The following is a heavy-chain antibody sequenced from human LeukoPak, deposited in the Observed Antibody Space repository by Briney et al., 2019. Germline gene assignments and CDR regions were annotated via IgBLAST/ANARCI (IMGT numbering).Heavy chain of an antibody. V-gene: IGHV3-74*01. J-gene: IGHJ6*02. CDR1: GFTFSSYW. D-gene: IGHD1-1*01. CDR3: VNEVGTYYYGMDV. Sequence: PGGSLRLSCAASGFTFSSYWMHWVRQAPGKGLVWVSRLNSEGSSISYADSVKGRFTISRDNSKNTLYLQMSSLRAEDTAVYYCVNEVGTYYYGMDVWGQGTTVTVSS. CDR2: LNSEGSSI.